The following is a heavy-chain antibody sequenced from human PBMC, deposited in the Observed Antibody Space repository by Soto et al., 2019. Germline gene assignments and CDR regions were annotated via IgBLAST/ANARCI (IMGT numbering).Heavy chain of an antibody. CDR3: ARLSWSGSLDIGNGMDV. D-gene: IGHD2-2*03. Sequence: SETLSLTCTVSGGSISSSSYYWGWIRQHPGRGLEWIGSIYYSGSTYYNPSLKSRVTISVGTSKNQFSLKLSSVTAADTAVYYCARLSWSGSLDIGNGMDVWGQGTTVTVSS. CDR1: GGSISSSSYY. J-gene: IGHJ6*02. V-gene: IGHV4-39*01. CDR2: IYYSGST.